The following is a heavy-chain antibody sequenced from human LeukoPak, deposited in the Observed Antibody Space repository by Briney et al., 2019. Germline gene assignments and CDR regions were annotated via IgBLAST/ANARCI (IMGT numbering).Heavy chain of an antibody. CDR2: IYHSGST. D-gene: IGHD6-13*01. Sequence: SQTLSLTCAVSGGSISSGGYSWSWIRQPPGKGLEWIGYIYHSGSTYYNPSLKSRVTISVDRSKNQFSLKLSSVTAADTAVYYCARVLYSSSWYDLAFDIWGQGTTVTVSS. J-gene: IGHJ3*02. CDR3: ARVLYSSSWYDLAFDI. V-gene: IGHV4-30-2*01. CDR1: GGSISSGGYS.